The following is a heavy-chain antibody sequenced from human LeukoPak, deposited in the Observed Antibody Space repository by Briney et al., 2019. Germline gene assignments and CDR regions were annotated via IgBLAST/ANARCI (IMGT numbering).Heavy chain of an antibody. CDR2: IYYSGST. CDR1: GGSISSSSYY. D-gene: IGHD2-2*01. CDR3: ARHDTGYCSSTSCYFVY. Sequence: PSETLSLTCTVSGGSISSSSYYWGWIRQPPGKGLEWIGSIYYSGSTYYNPSLKSRVTISVDTSKNQFSLKLSSVTAADTAVYYCARHDTGYCSSTSCYFVYWGQGTLVTVSS. V-gene: IGHV4-39*01. J-gene: IGHJ4*02.